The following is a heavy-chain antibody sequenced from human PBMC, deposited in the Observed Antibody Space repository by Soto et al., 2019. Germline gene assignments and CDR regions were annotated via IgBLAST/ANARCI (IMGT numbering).Heavy chain of an antibody. Sequence: EVQLLESGGGLVQTGGSLRLSCAASGFTFSTYAMSWVRQAPEKGLEWVSTISGSADATFYADSVKGRFAIFRDNSRTMFYLQMNSLRAEDTAVYYCAKGGDGYCSTTSCLFHFDYWGPGTLATVSS. V-gene: IGHV3-23*01. J-gene: IGHJ4*02. D-gene: IGHD2-2*01. CDR3: AKGGDGYCSTTSCLFHFDY. CDR1: GFTFSTYA. CDR2: ISGSADAT.